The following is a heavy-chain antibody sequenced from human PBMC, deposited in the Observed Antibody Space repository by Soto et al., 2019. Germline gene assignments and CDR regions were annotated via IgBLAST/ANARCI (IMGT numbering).Heavy chain of an antibody. CDR1: GYSFANYW. CDR3: ARRGKEFTRYFGFEP. D-gene: IGHD2-2*01. J-gene: IGHJ5*02. V-gene: IGHV5-51*01. CDR2: IHPGDSDT. Sequence: GDSLTISCKGSGYSFANYWIAWVRQMPGEGLEWMGIIHPGDSDTRYSPPFQGQVTISADKSINTAYLPWTSLKASDTAIYYCARRGKEFTRYFGFEPWGQGTLVTGS.